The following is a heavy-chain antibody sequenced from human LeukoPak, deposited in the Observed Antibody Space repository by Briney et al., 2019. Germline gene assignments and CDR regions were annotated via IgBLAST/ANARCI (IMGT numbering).Heavy chain of an antibody. CDR3: ARDHTSGAYNWFDP. J-gene: IGHJ5*02. D-gene: IGHD2-8*01. CDR1: GYTFITYS. CDR2: INTNTGNP. V-gene: IGHV7-4-1*02. Sequence: GASVKVSCKASGYTFITYSLNWVRQAPGQGLEWMGWINTNTGNPRYAQGLTGRFVFSLDTSVSTAYLQISSLKADDTAVYYCARDHTSGAYNWFDPWGQGTLVTVSS.